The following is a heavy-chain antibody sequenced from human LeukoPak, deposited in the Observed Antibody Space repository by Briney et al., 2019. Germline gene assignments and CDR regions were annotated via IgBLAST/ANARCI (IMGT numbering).Heavy chain of an antibody. CDR3: ASHTAYDAFDI. Sequence: GGSLRRSCAASGFTVSSNYMSWVRQAPGKGLEWVSVIYSGGSTYYADSVKGRFTISRDNSKNTLYLQMNSLRAEDTAVYYCASHTAYDAFDIWGQGTMVTVSS. CDR1: GFTVSSNY. V-gene: IGHV3-53*01. D-gene: IGHD3-16*01. J-gene: IGHJ3*02. CDR2: IYSGGST.